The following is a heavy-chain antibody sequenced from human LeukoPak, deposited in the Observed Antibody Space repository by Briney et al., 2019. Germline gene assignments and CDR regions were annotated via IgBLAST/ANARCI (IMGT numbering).Heavy chain of an antibody. J-gene: IGHJ2*01. Sequence: PSETLSLTCAVYGGSFSGYYWSWIRQPPGKGLEWIGEINHSGSTNYNPSLKSRVTISVDTSKNQFSLKLSSVTAADTAVYYCARGPFTWARYFDLWGRGILVTVSS. CDR3: ARGPFTWARYFDL. V-gene: IGHV4-34*01. D-gene: IGHD7-27*01. CDR2: INHSGST. CDR1: GGSFSGYY.